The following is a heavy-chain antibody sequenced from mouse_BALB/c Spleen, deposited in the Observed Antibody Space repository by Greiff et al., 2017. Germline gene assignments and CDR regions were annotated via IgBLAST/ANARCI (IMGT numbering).Heavy chain of an antibody. CDR3: ARVRKMYGNYFDY. Sequence: EVQLVESGGGLVQPGGSRKLSCAASGFTFSSFGMHWVRQAPEKGLEWVAYISSGSSTIYYADTVKGRFTISRDNPKNTLFLQMTSLRSEDTAMYYCARVRKMYGNYFDYWGQGTTLTVSS. CDR1: GFTFSSFG. D-gene: IGHD2-10*02. CDR2: ISSGSSTI. V-gene: IGHV5-17*02. J-gene: IGHJ2*01.